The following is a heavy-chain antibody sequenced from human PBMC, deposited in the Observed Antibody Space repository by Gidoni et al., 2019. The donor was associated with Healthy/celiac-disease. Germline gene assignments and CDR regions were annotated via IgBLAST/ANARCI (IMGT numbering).Heavy chain of an antibody. CDR1: GGSFSGYY. D-gene: IGHD3-10*01. CDR3: ARVKRVGLSGWFDP. CDR2: INHSGST. J-gene: IGHJ5*02. V-gene: IGHV4-34*01. Sequence: QVQLQQWGAGLLKPSETLSLTCAVYGGSFSGYYWSWIRQPPGKGLEWIGEINHSGSTNYNPSLKSRVTISVDTSKNQFSLKLSSVTAADTAVYYCARVKRVGLSGWFDPWGQGTLVTVSS.